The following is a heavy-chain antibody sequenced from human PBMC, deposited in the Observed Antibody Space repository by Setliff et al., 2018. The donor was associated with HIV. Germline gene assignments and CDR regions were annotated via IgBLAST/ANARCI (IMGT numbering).Heavy chain of an antibody. V-gene: IGHV1-18*01. Sequence: ASVKVSCKASGYTFISYAVYWVRQAPGQGLEWVGWINPNNGNTKYAQNFQGRVSMTTTDTSTTTAYMELRSLTSDDTAVYYCARSTGALYYFDYWGQGTLVTVSS. CDR3: ARSTGALYYFDY. J-gene: IGHJ4*02. CDR1: GYTFISYA. D-gene: IGHD7-27*01. CDR2: INPNNGNT.